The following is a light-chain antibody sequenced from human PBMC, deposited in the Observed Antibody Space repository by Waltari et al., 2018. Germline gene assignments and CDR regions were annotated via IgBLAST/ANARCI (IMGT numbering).Light chain of an antibody. J-gene: IGKJ1*01. CDR2: WAS. Sequence: DIQMTQSPSTLSASVGDRVTINCKSSQSVLYSSNNKKYLAWYPQKPGQPPKLLIYWASTRESGVPDRFSGSGSGTDFTLTISSLQAEDVAVYYCQQYYSTPRTFGQGTKVEIK. CDR1: QSVLYSSNNKKY. CDR3: QQYYSTPRT. V-gene: IGKV4-1*01.